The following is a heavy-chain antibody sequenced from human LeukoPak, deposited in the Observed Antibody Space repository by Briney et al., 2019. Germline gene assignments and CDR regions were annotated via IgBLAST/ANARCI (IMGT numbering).Heavy chain of an antibody. CDR1: GFTFSSYS. V-gene: IGHV3-21*01. CDR3: AREMTPYYCDSSGYYYEDY. D-gene: IGHD3-22*01. CDR2: ISSSSSYI. Sequence: GGSLRLSCAASGFTFSSYSMNWVRQAPGKGLEWVSSISSSSSYIYYADSVKGRFTISRDNAKNSLYLQMNSLRAEDTAVYYCAREMTPYYCDSSGYYYEDYWGQGTLVTVSS. J-gene: IGHJ4*02.